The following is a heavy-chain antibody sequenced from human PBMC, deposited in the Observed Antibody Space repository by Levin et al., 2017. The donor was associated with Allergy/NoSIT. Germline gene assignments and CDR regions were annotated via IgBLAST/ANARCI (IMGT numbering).Heavy chain of an antibody. V-gene: IGHV4-34*01. CDR2: INHSGST. CDR3: ARREYLGQQLDT. CDR1: GGSFSGYY. D-gene: IGHD6-13*01. Sequence: SETLSLTCAVYGGSFSGYYWSWIRQPPGKGLEWIGEINHSGSTNYNPSLKSRVTISVDTSKNQFSLKLSSVTAADTAVYYCARREYLGQQLDTWGQGTLVTVSS. J-gene: IGHJ4*02.